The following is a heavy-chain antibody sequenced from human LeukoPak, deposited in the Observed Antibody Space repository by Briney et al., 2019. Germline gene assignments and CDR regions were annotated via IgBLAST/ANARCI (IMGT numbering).Heavy chain of an antibody. CDR2: INPSGGST. D-gene: IGHD3-22*01. J-gene: IGHJ3*02. CDR1: GYTFTSYY. CDR3: ARDLVYDSSGYYGVSRPADAFDI. Sequence: EASVKVSCKASGYTFTSYYMHWVRQAPGQGLEWMGIINPSGGSTSYAQKFQGRVTMTRDMSTSTVYMELSSLRSEDTAVYYCARDLVYDSSGYYGVSRPADAFDIWGQGTMVTVSS. V-gene: IGHV1-46*01.